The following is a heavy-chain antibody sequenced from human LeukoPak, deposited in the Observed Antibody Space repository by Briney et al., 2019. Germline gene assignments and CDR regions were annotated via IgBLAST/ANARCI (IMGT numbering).Heavy chain of an antibody. D-gene: IGHD3-3*01. CDR3: ARGRFLEWLLYL. CDR1: GGTFSSYA. J-gene: IGHJ4*02. CDR2: IIPIFGTA. V-gene: IGHV1-69*13. Sequence: SVKVSCKASGGTFSSYAISWVRQAPGQGLEWMGGIIPIFGTANYAQKFQGRVTITADESTSTAYMELSRLRSDDTAVYYCARGRFLEWLLYLWGQGTLVTVSS.